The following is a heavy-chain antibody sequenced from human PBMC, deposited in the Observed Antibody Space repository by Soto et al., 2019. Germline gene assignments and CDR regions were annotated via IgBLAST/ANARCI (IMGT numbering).Heavy chain of an antibody. CDR1: GFTFSSYW. Sequence: EVQLVESGGGLVQPGGSLRLSCAASGFTFSSYWMHWVRQVPGKGLVWVSRIKSDASTIMYADSVKGRFTISRDNAKNTLYLQVNSLRPEDTAVYFCVRGGSANYYGLFYSWGQGTLVTVSS. J-gene: IGHJ4*02. D-gene: IGHD1-26*01. V-gene: IGHV3-74*03. CDR3: VRGGSANYYGLFYS. CDR2: IKSDASTI.